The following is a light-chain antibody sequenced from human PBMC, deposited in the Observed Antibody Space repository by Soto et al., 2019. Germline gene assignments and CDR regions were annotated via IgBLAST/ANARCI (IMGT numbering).Light chain of an antibody. CDR1: QSISSW. V-gene: IGKV1-5*01. CDR3: QQYNSYSLYT. Sequence: DIQMTQSPSTLSASVGDRVTITCRASQSISSWLAWYQQKPGKAPKLLIYDASSLESGVPSRFSGSGSGTEVTLTSRSLQPDDFATYYCQQYNSYSLYTFGQGTKLEIK. J-gene: IGKJ2*01. CDR2: DAS.